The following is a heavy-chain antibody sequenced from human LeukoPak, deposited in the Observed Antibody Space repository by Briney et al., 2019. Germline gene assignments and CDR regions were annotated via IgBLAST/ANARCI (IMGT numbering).Heavy chain of an antibody. CDR1: GYTFTSYD. Sequence: ASVKVSCKASGYTFTSYDINWVRQRTGQGLEWMGWMNPNSGNTGYAQKFQGRVTITRNTSISTAYMELSGLRSEDTAVYYCARGRSTGFPYYFEYWGQGTLVTVSS. CDR3: ARGRSTGFPYYFEY. CDR2: MNPNSGNT. J-gene: IGHJ4*02. V-gene: IGHV1-8*03.